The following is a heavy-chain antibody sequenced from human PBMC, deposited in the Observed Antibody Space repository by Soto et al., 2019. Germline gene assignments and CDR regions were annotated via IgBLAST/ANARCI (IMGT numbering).Heavy chain of an antibody. CDR3: ARELGRYNWNYYYGMDV. Sequence: GGSLRLSCAASGFTFSSYGMHWVRQAPGKGLEWVAVIWYDGSNKYYADSVKGRFTISRDNSKNTLYLQMNSLRAEDTAVYYCARELGRYNWNYYYGMDVWGQGTTVTVSS. D-gene: IGHD1-20*01. CDR2: IWYDGSNK. V-gene: IGHV3-33*01. CDR1: GFTFSSYG. J-gene: IGHJ6*02.